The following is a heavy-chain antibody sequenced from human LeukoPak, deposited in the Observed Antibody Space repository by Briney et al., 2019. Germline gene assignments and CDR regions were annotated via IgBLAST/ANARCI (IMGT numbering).Heavy chain of an antibody. CDR2: INPNSGGT. V-gene: IGHV1-2*02. CDR1: GYTFTSYG. CDR3: ARVSANGFGPSDY. Sequence: ASVKVSCKASGYTFTSYGISWVRQAPGQGLEWMGWINPNSGGTNYAQKFQGRVTMTRDTSISTAYMELSRLRSDDTAVYYCARVSANGFGPSDYWGQGTLVTVSS. D-gene: IGHD3-10*01. J-gene: IGHJ4*02.